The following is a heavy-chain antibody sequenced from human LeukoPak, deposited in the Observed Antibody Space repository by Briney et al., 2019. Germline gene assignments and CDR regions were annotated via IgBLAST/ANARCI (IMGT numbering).Heavy chain of an antibody. D-gene: IGHD4/OR15-4a*01. CDR3: EREVPFDF. CDR2: IKQDGSEK. J-gene: IGHJ4*02. V-gene: IGHV3-7*01. CDR1: GFTFRSYW. Sequence: GGSLRLSCAASGFTFRSYWMSWVRQAPGKGLERVANIKQDGSEKYYVDSVKVRFTISRDNAKNSLYLQMSSLRTDETAVYFCEREVPFDFWGKGTLVTVSS.